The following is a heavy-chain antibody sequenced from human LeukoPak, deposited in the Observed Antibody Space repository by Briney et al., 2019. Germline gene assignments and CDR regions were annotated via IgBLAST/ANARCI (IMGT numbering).Heavy chain of an antibody. CDR2: IRGSGDNT. D-gene: IGHD3-22*01. CDR3: AKGSYYDSSGSFYFDY. Sequence: RAGGFLRLSCAASGFTFSNYAMSWVRQAPGRGLEWVSGIRGSGDNTYYADSVKGRFTISRDNSKNTLYVQVNSLGTEDTAAYYCAKGSYYDSSGSFYFDYWGQGTLVTVSS. CDR1: GFTFSNYA. V-gene: IGHV3-23*01. J-gene: IGHJ4*02.